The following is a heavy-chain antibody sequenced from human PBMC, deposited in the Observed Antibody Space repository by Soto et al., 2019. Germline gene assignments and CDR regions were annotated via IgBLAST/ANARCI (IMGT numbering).Heavy chain of an antibody. CDR1: GYSFTSYL. Sequence: GESLKLSCTGSGYSFTSYLIGWVRQMPGKGLEWMGIIYPGDSDTRYSPSFQGQVTISADKSISTAYLQWSSLKASDTAMYYCAGHSAYIGPNDYWGQGTLVTVSS. J-gene: IGHJ4*02. CDR3: AGHSAYIGPNDY. CDR2: IYPGDSDT. D-gene: IGHD2-21*01. V-gene: IGHV5-51*01.